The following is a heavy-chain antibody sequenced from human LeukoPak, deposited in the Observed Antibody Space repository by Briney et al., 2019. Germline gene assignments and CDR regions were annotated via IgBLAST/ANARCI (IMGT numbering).Heavy chain of an antibody. CDR2: INHSGRT. CDR1: GGSVSGYY. D-gene: IGHD2-2*01. J-gene: IGHJ5*02. V-gene: IGHV4-34*01. CDR3: ARGDDIVVVPAPRGNWFEP. Sequence: SQTLSLTCAVYGGSVSGYYWSWIRQPPGKWLEWIGEINHSGRTNYNPSLKSRVTISVDTSKDQFPLKLSSVTDAVTAVYYCARGDDIVVVPAPRGNWFEPWGQGTLVTVSS.